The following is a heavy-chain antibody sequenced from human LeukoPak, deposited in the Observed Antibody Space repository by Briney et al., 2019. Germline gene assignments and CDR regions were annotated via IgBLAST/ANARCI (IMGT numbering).Heavy chain of an antibody. V-gene: IGHV3-21*01. CDR1: GFTFSSYS. J-gene: IGHJ4*02. Sequence: GGSLRLSCAASGFTFSSYSMNWVRQAPGKGLEWVSSISSSSSYIYYADSVKGRFTISRDNAKNSLYLQMNSLRAEDTAVYYCARGSVYYYXXSGSYYFDYWGQGTLVTV. D-gene: IGHD3-22*01. CDR2: ISSSSSYI. CDR3: ARGSVYYYXXSGSYYFDY.